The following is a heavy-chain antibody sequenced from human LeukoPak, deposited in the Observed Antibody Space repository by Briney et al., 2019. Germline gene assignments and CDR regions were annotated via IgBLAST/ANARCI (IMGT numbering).Heavy chain of an antibody. Sequence: ASVKVSCKASGYSFLAYGLTWVRQAPGERVEWMGWISTFNGETRYAHKFQGRLTMTTDTSTSIGYMELRSLRSDDTAVYYRARERSLDYLLLGDVSDMWGEGTLLTVSS. CDR3: ARERSLDYLLLGDVSDM. V-gene: IGHV1-18*01. CDR1: GYSFLAYG. D-gene: IGHD3/OR15-3a*01. J-gene: IGHJ3*02. CDR2: ISTFNGET.